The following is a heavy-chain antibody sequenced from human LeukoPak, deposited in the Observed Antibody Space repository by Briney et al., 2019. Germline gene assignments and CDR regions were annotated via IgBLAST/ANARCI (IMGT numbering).Heavy chain of an antibody. CDR1: GYTFTSYV. V-gene: IGHV1-3*01. CDR3: ARGSTVGGVRLFFDI. CDR2: INDGNGNT. J-gene: IGHJ3*02. Sequence: ASVKVSCKASGYTFTSYVMHWVRQAPGQRLEWMGCINDGNGNTKYSQEFQGRVTITRDTSASTAYMELSRLRSDDTAVYYCARGSTVGGVRLFFDIWGQGTMVTVSS. D-gene: IGHD3-16*01.